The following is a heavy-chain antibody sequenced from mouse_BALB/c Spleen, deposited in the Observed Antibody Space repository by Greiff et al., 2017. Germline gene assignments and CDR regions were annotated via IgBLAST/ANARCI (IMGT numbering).Heavy chain of an antibody. CDR2: IWSGGST. J-gene: IGHJ3*01. CDR1: GFSLTSYG. V-gene: IGHV2-2*02. Sequence: QVQLQQSGPGLVQPSQSLSITCTVSGFSLTSYGVHWVRQSPGKGLEWLGVIWSGGSTDYNAAFISRLSISKDNSKSQVFFKMNSLQANDTAIYYCASSYYVPFAYWGQGTLVTVSA. D-gene: IGHD2-10*01. CDR3: ASSYYVPFAY.